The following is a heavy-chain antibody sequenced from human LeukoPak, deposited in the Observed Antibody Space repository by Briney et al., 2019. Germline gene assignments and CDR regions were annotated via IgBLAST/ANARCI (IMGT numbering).Heavy chain of an antibody. CDR3: ATITGSPDY. D-gene: IGHD1-20*01. Sequence: GGSLRLSCAASGFTFSSYAMSWVRQAPGKGLEWVSAISKSGDSTFYADSVKGRFTISRDNSQNTLYVQMGSLRAEDTSLYYCATITGSPDYWGQGSLVTVSS. CDR1: GFTFSSYA. V-gene: IGHV3-23*01. CDR2: ISKSGDST. J-gene: IGHJ4*02.